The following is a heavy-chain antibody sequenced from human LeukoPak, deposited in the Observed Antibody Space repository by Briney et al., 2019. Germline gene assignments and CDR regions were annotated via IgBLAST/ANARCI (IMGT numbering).Heavy chain of an antibody. CDR1: GFTLSSYE. J-gene: IGHJ4*02. D-gene: IGHD2-21*01. Sequence: PGGSLRLSCAASGFTLSSYEMNWVRQAPGKGLEWVSYIGSSGNTMYYADSVKGRFTISRDNAKNSLYLQMDSLRAEDTAVYYCARLLVNFDYWGLGTLVTVSS. V-gene: IGHV3-48*03. CDR2: IGSSGNTM. CDR3: ARLLVNFDY.